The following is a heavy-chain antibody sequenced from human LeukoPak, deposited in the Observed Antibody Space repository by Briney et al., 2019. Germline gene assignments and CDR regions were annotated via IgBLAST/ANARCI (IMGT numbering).Heavy chain of an antibody. Sequence: ASVKVSCKASGYTVTGYYMHWVRQAPGQGLEWVGWINPNSGGTNYTQKSQGRVTMTRDTSISTAYMELSRLRSDDTAVYYCARQNPHPNWFDPWGQGTLVTVSS. CDR2: INPNSGGT. CDR3: ARQNPHPNWFDP. J-gene: IGHJ5*02. D-gene: IGHD2/OR15-2a*01. V-gene: IGHV1-2*02. CDR1: GYTVTGYY.